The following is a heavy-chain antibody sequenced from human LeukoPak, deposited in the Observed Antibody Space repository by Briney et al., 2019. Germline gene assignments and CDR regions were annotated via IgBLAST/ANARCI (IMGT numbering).Heavy chain of an antibody. CDR2: ISAYNGNT. J-gene: IGHJ4*02. CDR3: ARDAPLSIVAAGSLDY. D-gene: IGHD6-13*01. V-gene: IGHV1-18*01. CDR1: GYTFTSYG. Sequence: ASVKVSCKASGYTFTSYGISWVRQAPGQGLEWMGWISAYNGNTNYAQKLQGRVTMTTDTSTSTAYMELRSLRSDDTAVYYCARDAPLSIVAAGSLDYWGQGTLVTVSS.